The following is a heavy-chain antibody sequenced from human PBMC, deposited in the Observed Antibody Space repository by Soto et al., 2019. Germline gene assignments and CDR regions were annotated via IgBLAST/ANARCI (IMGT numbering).Heavy chain of an antibody. CDR3: VKDPEGGSYAFDI. CDR2: ISSNGGST. Sequence: GGSLSPSFSDTGFTFSPYAITWVREAPGKVLEYVSSISSNGGSTYYADSVKGRFTISRDNYKNTLYLQMSSLRAEDTAVYYCVKDPEGGSYAFDIWGQGIIVAAS. V-gene: IGHV3-64D*06. CDR1: GFTFSPYA. J-gene: IGHJ3*02. D-gene: IGHD2-15*01.